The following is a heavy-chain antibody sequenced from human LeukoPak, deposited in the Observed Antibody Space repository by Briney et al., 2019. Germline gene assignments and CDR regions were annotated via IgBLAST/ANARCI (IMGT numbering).Heavy chain of an antibody. CDR1: GYTLTELS. CDR2: FDPEDGET. Sequence: ASVKVSCKVSGYTLTELSMHWVRQAPGKGLEWMGGFDPEDGETIYAQKFQGRVTMTEDTSTDTAYMELSSLKAEDTAVYYCASTYCSGGDCYPQQKVYYFDFWGQGTLVTVSS. D-gene: IGHD2-15*01. V-gene: IGHV1-24*01. CDR3: ASTYCSGGDCYPQQKVYYFDF. J-gene: IGHJ4*02.